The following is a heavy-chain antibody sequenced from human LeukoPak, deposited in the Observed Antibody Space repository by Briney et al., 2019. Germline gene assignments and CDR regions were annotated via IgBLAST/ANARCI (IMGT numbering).Heavy chain of an antibody. V-gene: IGHV3-21*01. CDR2: ISGSSSYI. Sequence: GGSLRLSCVASGLTFSPYSMNWVRQAPGKGLEWVSCISGSSSYIYYGDSVKGRFTISRDNAKSSLYLQMNSLRAEDTAVYYCARAGTGNHFDYWGQGTLVTVSS. J-gene: IGHJ4*02. D-gene: IGHD1-1*01. CDR1: GLTFSPYS. CDR3: ARAGTGNHFDY.